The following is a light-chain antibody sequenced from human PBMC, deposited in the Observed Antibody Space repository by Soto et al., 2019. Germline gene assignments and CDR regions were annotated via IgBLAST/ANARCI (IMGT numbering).Light chain of an antibody. V-gene: IGKV3-15*01. J-gene: IGKJ1*01. CDR3: QQYNSWPQT. CDR2: DVS. Sequence: ETVLTQSPATLSVSPGERVTLSGRASETVSTNLAWYQQRPGQAPRLLIYDVSTGATGIPARFSGRRSGTEFTLTISSLQSEDVGVYYCQQYNSWPQTCGKGTKV. CDR1: ETVSTN.